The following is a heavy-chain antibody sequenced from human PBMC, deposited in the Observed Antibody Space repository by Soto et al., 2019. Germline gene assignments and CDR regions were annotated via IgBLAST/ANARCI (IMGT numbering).Heavy chain of an antibody. CDR3: ARDIGMIPEH. D-gene: IGHD3-16*01. V-gene: IGHV4-4*02. J-gene: IGHJ4*02. Sequence: QVQLQESGPGLVKPSGTLSLTCAVSGDSITNTNWWSWVRQPPGKGLEWIGEVFHSGSTNYNPSLKSRVTISMDKSKNQFSLKLSSVTAADTAMYYCARDIGMIPEHWGQGILVTVSS. CDR1: GDSITNTNW. CDR2: VFHSGST.